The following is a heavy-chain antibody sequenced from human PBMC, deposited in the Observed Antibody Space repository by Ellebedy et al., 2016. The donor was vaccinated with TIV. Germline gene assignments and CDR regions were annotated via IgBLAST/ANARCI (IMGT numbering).Heavy chain of an antibody. D-gene: IGHD2-15*01. Sequence: PSETLSLTCAVSGGSISSSNWWSWVRQAPGKGLEWVSAISGLSITTLYADSVKGRFTVSRDNSKSTLYLEMSSLRIEDTAMYYSVECRLGSCQYSSFESWGQGVLVTVSS. V-gene: IGHV3-23*01. CDR3: VECRLGSCQYSSFES. CDR2: ISGLSITT. J-gene: IGHJ4*02. CDR1: GGSISSSN.